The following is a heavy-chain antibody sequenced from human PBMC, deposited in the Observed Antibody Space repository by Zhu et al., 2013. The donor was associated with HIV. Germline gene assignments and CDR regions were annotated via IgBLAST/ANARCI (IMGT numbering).Heavy chain of an antibody. Sequence: QVQLVQSGAEVKKPGASVKVSCQASGYTFAAYYVHWVRQAPGQGLEWMGWINTNTGETKYAQNFRGRVTMTRDMSINTAYMEFSRLRSEDTAVYYCARGEGSDNTGYWVYWGQGTLVTVSS. CDR3: ARGEGSDNTGYWVY. J-gene: IGHJ4*02. D-gene: IGHD3-22*01. V-gene: IGHV1-2*02. CDR2: INTNTGET. CDR1: GYTFAAYY.